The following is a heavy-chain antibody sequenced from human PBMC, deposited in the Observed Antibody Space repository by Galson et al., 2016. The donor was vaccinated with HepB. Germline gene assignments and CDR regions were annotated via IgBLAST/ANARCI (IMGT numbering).Heavy chain of an antibody. V-gene: IGHV3-7*03. Sequence: SLRLSCAASGFPFSTYWMSWVRQAPGKGLQWVANIKQDGSEKYYVDSVKGRFTISRDNSKNTLYLQMNSLRVEDTAVFYCAKGHAANPGAPRVDYWGRGTLVTVSS. D-gene: IGHD1-26*01. CDR2: IKQDGSEK. CDR3: AKGHAANPGAPRVDY. J-gene: IGHJ4*02. CDR1: GFPFSTYW.